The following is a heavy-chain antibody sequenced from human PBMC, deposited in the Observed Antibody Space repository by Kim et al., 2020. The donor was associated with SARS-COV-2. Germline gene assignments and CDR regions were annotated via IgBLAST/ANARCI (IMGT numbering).Heavy chain of an antibody. CDR2: T. Sequence: TNCTPSLKSRVTISVDSANNEFSLKLSSVTAADTAVYFCARYGVSYAFDIWGQGTAVTVS. J-gene: IGHJ3*02. CDR3: ARYGVSYAFDI. D-gene: IGHD2-8*01. V-gene: IGHV4-59*10.